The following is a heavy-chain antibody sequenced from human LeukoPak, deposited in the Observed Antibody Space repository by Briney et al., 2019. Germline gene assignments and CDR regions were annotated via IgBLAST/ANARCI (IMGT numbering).Heavy chain of an antibody. V-gene: IGHV3-23*01. Sequence: GGSLRLSCAASGFTFSRHGMNWVRQAPGKGLEWVSGISPNGVITYYADSVKGRFTISRDNSKGTVYLQMNSLRAEDTAVYYCALLTPSEAIDSKRGGYWGQGTLVTVSS. J-gene: IGHJ4*02. CDR1: GFTFSRHG. CDR2: ISPNGVIT. D-gene: IGHD3-22*01. CDR3: ALLTPSEAIDSKRGGY.